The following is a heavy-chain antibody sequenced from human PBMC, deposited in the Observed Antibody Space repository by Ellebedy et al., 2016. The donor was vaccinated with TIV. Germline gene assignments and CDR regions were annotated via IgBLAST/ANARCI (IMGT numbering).Heavy chain of an antibody. CDR1: GFSLTTSGVG. V-gene: IGHV2-5*01. CDR3: AHRLTPQTPDFDWLNVKYSAFDI. CDR2: IYWSDDK. Sequence: SGPTLVKPTQTLTLTCTFSGFSLTTSGVGVGWLRQSPGKAPEWLALIYWSDDKRYSPSLRDRLTITKDTSKNQVVLTMTNMDPVDTATYYCAHRLTPQTPDFDWLNVKYSAFDIWGQGTMVFVSS. D-gene: IGHD3-9*01. J-gene: IGHJ3*02.